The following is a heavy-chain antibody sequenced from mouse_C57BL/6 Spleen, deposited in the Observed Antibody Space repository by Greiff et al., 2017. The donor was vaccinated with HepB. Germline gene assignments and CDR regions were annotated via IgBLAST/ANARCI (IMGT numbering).Heavy chain of an antibody. Sequence: QVQLKQPGAELVKPGASVKLSCKASGYTFTSYWMHWVKQRPGQGLEWIGMIHPNSGSTNYNEKFKSKATLTVDKSSSTAYMQLSSLTSEDSAVYYCAREGISYAMDYWGQGTSVTVSS. V-gene: IGHV1-64*01. CDR2: IHPNSGST. CDR1: GYTFTSYW. J-gene: IGHJ4*01. CDR3: AREGISYAMDY.